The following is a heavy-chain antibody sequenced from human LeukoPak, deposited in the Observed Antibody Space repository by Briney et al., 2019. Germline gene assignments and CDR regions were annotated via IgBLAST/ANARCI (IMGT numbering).Heavy chain of an antibody. CDR2: IYYSGST. Sequence: SETLSLTCTVSGGSISSSSYYWGWIRQPPGKGLEWIGSIYYSGSTYYNPSLKSRVTISVDTSKNQFSLKLSSVTAADTAVYYCASTIVVPAAGWFDPWGQGTLVTVSS. D-gene: IGHD2-2*01. J-gene: IGHJ5*02. V-gene: IGHV4-39*01. CDR1: GGSISSSSYY. CDR3: ASTIVVPAAGWFDP.